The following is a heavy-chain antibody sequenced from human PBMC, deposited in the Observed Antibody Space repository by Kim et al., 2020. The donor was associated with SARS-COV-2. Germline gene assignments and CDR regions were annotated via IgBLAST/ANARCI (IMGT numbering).Heavy chain of an antibody. CDR2: IWYDGSNK. CDR3: ARDPVAGIGLRGIIRGYYYGMDV. D-gene: IGHD6-19*01. Sequence: GGSLRLSCAASGFTFSSYGMHLVRQAPGKGLEWVAVIWYDGSNKYYADSVKGRFTISRDNSKNTLYLQMNSLRAEDTAVYYCARDPVAGIGLRGIIRGYYYGMDVWGQGTTVTVSS. CDR1: GFTFSSYG. V-gene: IGHV3-33*01. J-gene: IGHJ6*02.